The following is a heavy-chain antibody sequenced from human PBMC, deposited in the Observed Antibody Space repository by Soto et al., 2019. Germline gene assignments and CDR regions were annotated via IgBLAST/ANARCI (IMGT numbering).Heavy chain of an antibody. Sequence: PSETLSLTCAVYGRSFSHYFWTWIRQPPGKGLEWIGEVNHAGGTNYNPSLKSRVTISLDTSQNQFSLRLSSVTAADTAVCYCARGSGAAGDPPFYGGPGTRFTVP. J-gene: IGHJ4*02. CDR2: VNHAGGT. CDR1: GRSFSHYF. D-gene: IGHD3-16*01. V-gene: IGHV4-34*01. CDR3: ARGSGAAGDPPFY.